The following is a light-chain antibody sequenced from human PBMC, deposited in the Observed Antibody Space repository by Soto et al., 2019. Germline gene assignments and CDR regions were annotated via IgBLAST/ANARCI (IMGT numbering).Light chain of an antibody. CDR2: DAS. J-gene: IGKJ5*01. V-gene: IGKV3-11*01. CDR3: QHRYNWPPA. Sequence: EIVLTQSPATLSLSPGERAALSCRASQSVSNYLGWYQQRPGQAPRLLIYDASERATGIPARFSGSGSGTDFTLTINSLEPEDFAVYYCQHRYNWPPAFGQGTRLEIK. CDR1: QSVSNY.